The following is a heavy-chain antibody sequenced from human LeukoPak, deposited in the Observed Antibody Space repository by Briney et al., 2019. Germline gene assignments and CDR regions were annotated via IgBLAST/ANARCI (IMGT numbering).Heavy chain of an antibody. CDR2: INPSGGST. V-gene: IGHV1-46*01. D-gene: IGHD5-24*01. Sequence: ASVKVSCKASGYTFTSYYMHWVRQAPGQGLEWMGIINPSGGSTSYAQKFQGRVTMTRDTSTSTVYMELSSLRSEDTAVYYCARDRREMATITGSAFDIWGQGTMVTVSS. J-gene: IGHJ3*02. CDR3: ARDRREMATITGSAFDI. CDR1: GYTFTSYY.